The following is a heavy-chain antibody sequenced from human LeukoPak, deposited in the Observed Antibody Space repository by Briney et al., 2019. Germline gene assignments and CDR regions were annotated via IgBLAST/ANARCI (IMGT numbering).Heavy chain of an antibody. J-gene: IGHJ4*02. CDR2: MGYEGIHK. CDR1: GFTFNNFG. Sequence: PGGSLRLSCAASGFTFNNFGMHWVRQAPGKGLEWVAFMGYEGIHKYYADSVKGRFTISKDNSKATLYRQINSLRPEDTAVYYCARDLHGGYSSDYWGQGTLVTVSS. V-gene: IGHV3-30*02. CDR3: ARDLHGGYSSDY. D-gene: IGHD4-23*01.